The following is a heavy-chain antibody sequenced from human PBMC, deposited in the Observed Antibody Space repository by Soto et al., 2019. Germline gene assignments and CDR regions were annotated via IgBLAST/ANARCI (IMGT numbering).Heavy chain of an antibody. CDR2: INPNTGAT. CDR3: AREAEEWQGYCTTAVGPRYFDI. Sequence: ASVKVSCKASGYTLPDYFVDWVRQAHRPGLEWLGRINPNTGATHYAETFQGRVTMTSDMSTSTAQLELSSLRSDDTAVYFCAREAEEWQGYCTTAVGPRYFDIWGRGTLVTVSS. CDR1: GYTLPDYF. J-gene: IGHJ2*01. V-gene: IGHV1-2*02. D-gene: IGHD2-8*01.